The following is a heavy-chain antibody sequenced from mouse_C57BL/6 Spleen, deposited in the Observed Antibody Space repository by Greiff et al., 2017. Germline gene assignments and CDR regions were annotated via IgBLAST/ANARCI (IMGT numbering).Heavy chain of an antibody. V-gene: IGHV1-80*01. D-gene: IGHD2-4*01. Sequence: QVQLQQSGAELVKPGASVKISCKASGYAFSSYWMNWVKQRPGKGLEWIGQIYPGDGDTNYNGKFKGKATLTADKSSSTAYMQLSSLTSEDSAVXFCARRGLRGYAMDYWGQGTSVTVSS. CDR3: ARRGLRGYAMDY. CDR2: IYPGDGDT. CDR1: GYAFSSYW. J-gene: IGHJ4*01.